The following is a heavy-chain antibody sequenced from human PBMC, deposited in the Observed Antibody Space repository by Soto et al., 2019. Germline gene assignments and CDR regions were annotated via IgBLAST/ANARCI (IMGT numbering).Heavy chain of an antibody. D-gene: IGHD2-2*01. CDR1: GYTFTSYG. CDR2: ISAYNGNT. J-gene: IGHJ6*02. CDR3: ARARIVVVPAATIYGMDV. V-gene: IGHV1-18*01. Sequence: QVQLVQSGAEVKKPGASVKVSCKASGYTFTSYGISWVRQAPGQGLEWMGWISAYNGNTNYAQKLQGRVTMTTDTSTSTAYMELRSLRSDDTAAYYCARARIVVVPAATIYGMDVWGQGTTVTVSS.